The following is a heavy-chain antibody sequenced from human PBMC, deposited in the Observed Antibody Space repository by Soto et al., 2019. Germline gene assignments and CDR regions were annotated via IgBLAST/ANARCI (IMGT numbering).Heavy chain of an antibody. J-gene: IGHJ1*01. CDR2: IYYSGST. CDR1: GGSISSYY. CDR3: ARVESLGYCSGGSCYPEYFQH. V-gene: IGHV4-59*01. Sequence: SETLSLTCTVSGGSISSYYWSWIRQPPGKGLEWIGYIYYSGSTNYNPSLKSRVTISVDTSKNQFSLKLSSVTAADTAVYYCARVESLGYCSGGSCYPEYFQHWGQGTLVTV. D-gene: IGHD2-15*01.